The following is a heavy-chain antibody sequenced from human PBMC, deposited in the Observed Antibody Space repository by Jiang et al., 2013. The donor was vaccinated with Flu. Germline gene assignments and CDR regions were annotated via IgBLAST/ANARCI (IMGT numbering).Heavy chain of an antibody. J-gene: IGHJ5*02. CDR1: GGSISSSNW. CDR2: IYHSGST. CDR3: ARKACSGGSCYRNWFDP. Sequence: KPSGTLSLTCAVSGGSISSSNWWSWVRQPPGKGLEWIGEIYHSGSTNYNPSLKSRVTISVDKSKNQFSLKLSSVTAADTAVYYCARKACSGGSCYRNWFDPWGQGTLVTVSS. D-gene: IGHD2-15*01. V-gene: IGHV4-4*02.